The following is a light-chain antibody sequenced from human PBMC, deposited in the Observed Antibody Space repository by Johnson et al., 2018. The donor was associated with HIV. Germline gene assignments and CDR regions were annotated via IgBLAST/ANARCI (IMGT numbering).Light chain of an antibody. CDR1: SSNIGNNY. CDR3: GTWDSSLSAYV. Sequence: QSVLTQPPSVSAAPGQKVTISCSGSSSNIGNNYVSWYQQLPGTAPKLLINENNKRHSGIPDRFSGSKSGTSATLGITGLQTGDEADYYCGTWDSSLSAYVFGTGTKVTVL. CDR2: ENN. V-gene: IGLV1-51*02. J-gene: IGLJ1*01.